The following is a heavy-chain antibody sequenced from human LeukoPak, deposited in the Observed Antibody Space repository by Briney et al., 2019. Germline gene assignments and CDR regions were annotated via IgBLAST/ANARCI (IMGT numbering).Heavy chain of an antibody. Sequence: PGGSLRLSCAASGFTVSSNYMSWVRQAPWKGLEWVTVIYSGGSTYYADSVKGRFTISRDNSKNTLYLQMNSLRAEDTAVYYCAREWAGAYYYYYMDVWGKGTTVTVSS. CDR1: GFTVSSNY. CDR2: IYSGGST. J-gene: IGHJ6*03. D-gene: IGHD6-19*01. V-gene: IGHV3-66*02. CDR3: AREWAGAYYYYYMDV.